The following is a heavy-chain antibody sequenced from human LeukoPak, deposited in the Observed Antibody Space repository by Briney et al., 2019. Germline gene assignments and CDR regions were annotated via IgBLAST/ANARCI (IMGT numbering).Heavy chain of an antibody. CDR1: GYTFTSYA. J-gene: IGHJ3*02. CDR3: ARLSGGNTKQGRDPHAFDI. Sequence: ASVKVSCKASGYTFTSYAMHWVRQAPGQRLEWMGWINAGNGNTKYSQKFQGRVTITRDTSASTAYMELSSLRSEDTAVYYCARLSGGNTKQGRDPHAFDIWGQGTMVTVSS. CDR2: INAGNGNT. V-gene: IGHV1-3*01. D-gene: IGHD4-23*01.